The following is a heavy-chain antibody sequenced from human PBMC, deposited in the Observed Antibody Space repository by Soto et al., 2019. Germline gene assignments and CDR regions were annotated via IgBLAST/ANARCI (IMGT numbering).Heavy chain of an antibody. J-gene: IGHJ6*02. V-gene: IGHV1-46*01. Sequence: ASVKVSCKASGYTFTSYYMHWVRQAPGQGLEWMGIINPSGGSTSYAQKFQGQVTISADKSISTAHLQWSSLRASDTAIYYCASPIRYCSGGNCYGYGMDVWGQGTTVTVSS. CDR2: INPSGGST. CDR3: ASPIRYCSGGNCYGYGMDV. D-gene: IGHD2-15*01. CDR1: GYTFTSYY.